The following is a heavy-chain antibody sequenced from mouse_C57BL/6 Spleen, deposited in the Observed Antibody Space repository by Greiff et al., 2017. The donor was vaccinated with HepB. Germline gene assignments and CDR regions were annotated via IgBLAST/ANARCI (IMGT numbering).Heavy chain of an antibody. CDR3: ARGGDGYYFDY. Sequence: EVKLQESGGGLVQPGGSLSLSCAASGFTFTDYYMSWVRQPPGKALEWLGFIRNKANGYTTEYSASVKGRFTISRDNSQSILYLQMNALRAEDSATYYCARGGDGYYFDYWGQGTTLTVSS. D-gene: IGHD2-3*01. V-gene: IGHV7-3*01. CDR1: GFTFTDYY. J-gene: IGHJ2*01. CDR2: IRNKANGYTT.